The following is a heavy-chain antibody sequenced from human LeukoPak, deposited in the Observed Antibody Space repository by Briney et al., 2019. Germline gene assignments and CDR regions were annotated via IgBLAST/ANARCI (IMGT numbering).Heavy chain of an antibody. D-gene: IGHD6-19*01. Sequence: GRSLRLSCTASGFTFSSYGMHWVRQAPGKGLEWVAVISYDGSNKYYADSVKGRFTISRDNSKNTLYLQMNSLRAEDTAVYYCAKERGSGWYDYWGQGTLVTVSS. CDR2: ISYDGSNK. CDR1: GFTFSSYG. J-gene: IGHJ4*02. V-gene: IGHV3-30*18. CDR3: AKERGSGWYDY.